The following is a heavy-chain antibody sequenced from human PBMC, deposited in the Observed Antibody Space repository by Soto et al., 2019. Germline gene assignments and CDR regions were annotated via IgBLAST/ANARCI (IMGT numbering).Heavy chain of an antibody. V-gene: IGHV3-66*01. D-gene: IGHD3-3*01. CDR1: GFTVSSFY. Sequence: EVQLVESGGGLVQPGGSLRLSCAASGFTVSSFYMTWGRQAPGKGLQWVAVISSGGSTYYADSVKGRFTISRDNSKNTLYLEMNSLRAEDTAVYYCARDTFGGAYDFLHGGQGTLVTVSS. J-gene: IGHJ4*02. CDR3: ARDTFGGAYDFLH. CDR2: ISSGGST.